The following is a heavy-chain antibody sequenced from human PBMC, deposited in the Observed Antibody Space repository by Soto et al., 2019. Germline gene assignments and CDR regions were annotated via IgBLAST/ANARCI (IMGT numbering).Heavy chain of an antibody. CDR3: AKDLRSGRDYGDYDGKDY. J-gene: IGHJ4*02. V-gene: IGHV3-30*18. Sequence: GGSLRLSCAASGFTFSSYGMHWVRQAPGKGLEWVAVISYDGSNKYYADSVKGRFTISRDKSKETLYLQMNSLRAEDTAVYYCAKDLRSGRDYGDYDGKDYWGQGTLVTVSS. CDR2: ISYDGSNK. CDR1: GFTFSSYG. D-gene: IGHD4-17*01.